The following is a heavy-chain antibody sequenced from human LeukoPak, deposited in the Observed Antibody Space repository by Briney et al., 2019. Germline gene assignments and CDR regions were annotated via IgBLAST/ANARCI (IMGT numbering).Heavy chain of an antibody. CDR1: GGSFSGYY. J-gene: IGHJ3*02. V-gene: IGHV4-34*01. CDR3: CSYGLDAFDI. CDR2: INHSGST. D-gene: IGHD2-15*01. Sequence: SETLSLTCAVYGGSFSGYYWSWIRQPPGKGLEWIGEINHSGSTNYNPSLKSRVTISVDTSKNQFSLKLSSVTAADTAVYYCCSYGLDAFDIWGQGTVVTVSS.